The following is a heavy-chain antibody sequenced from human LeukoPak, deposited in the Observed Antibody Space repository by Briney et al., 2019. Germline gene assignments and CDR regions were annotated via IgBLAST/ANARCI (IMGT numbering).Heavy chain of an antibody. Sequence: GSSVMVSCKASGGTFSSYAISWVRQAPGQGLEWMGRIIPIFGTANYAHKFQGRVTITTDESTSTAYMELSSLRSEDTAVYYCARGDYYDSSGYGIDYWGQGTLVTVSS. CDR3: ARGDYYDSSGYGIDY. CDR1: GGTFSSYA. J-gene: IGHJ4*02. V-gene: IGHV1-69*05. CDR2: IIPIFGTA. D-gene: IGHD3-22*01.